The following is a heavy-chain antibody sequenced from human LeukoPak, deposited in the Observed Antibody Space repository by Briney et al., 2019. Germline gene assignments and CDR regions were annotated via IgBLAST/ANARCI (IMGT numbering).Heavy chain of an antibody. V-gene: IGHV3-23*01. D-gene: IGHD6-25*01. CDR3: ARGPANFLDY. CDR2: IFPSGGEI. CDR1: GFTFSTFA. J-gene: IGHJ4*02. Sequence: GGSLRLSCAASGFTFSTFAMIWVRQPPGKGLEWVSSIFPSGGEIHYADSVKGRFTISRDNSKNTLYLQMNSLRAEDTAVYYCARGPANFLDYWGQGTLVTVSS.